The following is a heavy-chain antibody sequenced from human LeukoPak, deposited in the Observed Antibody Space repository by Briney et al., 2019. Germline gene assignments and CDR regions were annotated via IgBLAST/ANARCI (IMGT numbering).Heavy chain of an antibody. CDR3: AREDIVVVPAASDAFDI. CDR2: ISSSSSYT. CDR1: GFTFSDYY. Sequence: PGGSLRLSCAASGFTFSDYYMSWIRQAPGKGLEWVSYISSSSSYTNYADSVKGRFTISRDNAKNSLYLQMNSLRAEDTAVYYCAREDIVVVPAASDAFDIWGQGTMVTVSS. V-gene: IGHV3-11*06. D-gene: IGHD2-2*01. J-gene: IGHJ3*02.